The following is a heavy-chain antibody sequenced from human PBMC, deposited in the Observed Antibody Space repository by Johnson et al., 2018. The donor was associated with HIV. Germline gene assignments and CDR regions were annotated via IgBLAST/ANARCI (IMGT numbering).Heavy chain of an antibody. V-gene: IGHV3-73*01. Sequence: VQLVESGGGLIKPGGSLRLSCAASGVTFSNAWMSWVRQAPGKGLEWVGRIRSNANNYATAYAASVKGRFSISRVNSKNTLYLQMNSLRAEDTAVYYCARGSRYTYDNDDVYLLQAFDICGQGTMVTVSS. CDR1: GVTFSNAW. CDR3: ARGSRYTYDNDDVYLLQAFDI. D-gene: IGHD3-16*01. J-gene: IGHJ3*02. CDR2: IRSNANNYAT.